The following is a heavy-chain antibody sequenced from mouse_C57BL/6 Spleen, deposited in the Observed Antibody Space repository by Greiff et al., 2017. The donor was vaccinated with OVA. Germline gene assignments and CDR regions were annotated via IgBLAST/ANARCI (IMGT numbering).Heavy chain of an antibody. Sequence: VQLQQPGTELVKPGASVKLSCKASGYTFTSYWMHWVKQRPGQGLEWIGNINPSNGGTNYNEKFKSKATLTVDKSSSTAYMQLSSLTSEDSAVYYGARTYYDYSAWFAYWGQGTLVTVSA. CDR2: INPSNGGT. J-gene: IGHJ3*01. CDR1: GYTFTSYW. CDR3: ARTYYDYSAWFAY. D-gene: IGHD2-4*01. V-gene: IGHV1-53*01.